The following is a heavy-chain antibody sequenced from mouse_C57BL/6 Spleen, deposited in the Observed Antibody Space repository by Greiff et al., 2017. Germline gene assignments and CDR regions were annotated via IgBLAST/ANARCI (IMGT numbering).Heavy chain of an antibody. CDR2: IDPSDSYT. CDR3: ARSGTAQATRFAY. J-gene: IGHJ3*01. D-gene: IGHD3-2*02. CDR1: GYTFTSYW. V-gene: IGHV1-59*01. Sequence: QVQLQQPGAELVRPGTSVKLSCKASGYTFTSYWMHWVKQRPGQGLEWIGVIDPSDSYTTYNQKFKGKATLTVDTSSSTAYMQLSSLTSEDSAVYYCARSGTAQATRFAYWGQGTLVTVSA.